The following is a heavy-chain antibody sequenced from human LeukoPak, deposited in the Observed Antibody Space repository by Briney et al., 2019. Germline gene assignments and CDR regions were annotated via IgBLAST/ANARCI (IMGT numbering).Heavy chain of an antibody. V-gene: IGHV1-69*04. J-gene: IGHJ1*01. Sequence: SVEVSCKASGGTFSSYTISWVRQAPGQGLEWMGRIIPILGIANYAQKFQGRVTITADKSTSTAYMELSSLRSEDTAVYYCARDQGSSWSKRGLYFQHWGQGTLVTVSS. CDR3: ARDQGSSWSKRGLYFQH. D-gene: IGHD6-13*01. CDR1: GGTFSSYT. CDR2: IIPILGIA.